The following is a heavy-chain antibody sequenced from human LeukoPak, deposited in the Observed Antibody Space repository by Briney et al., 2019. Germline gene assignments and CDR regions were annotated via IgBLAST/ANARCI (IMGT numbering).Heavy chain of an antibody. Sequence: PSETLSLTCAVYGGPFSGYYWSWIRQPPGKGLEWIGEINHSGSTNYNPSLKSRVTISVDTSKNQFSLKLSSVTAADTAVYYCARDYYGSGSYYWYYFDYWGQGALVTVSS. J-gene: IGHJ4*02. CDR1: GGPFSGYY. CDR3: ARDYYGSGSYYWYYFDY. D-gene: IGHD3-10*01. V-gene: IGHV4-34*01. CDR2: INHSGST.